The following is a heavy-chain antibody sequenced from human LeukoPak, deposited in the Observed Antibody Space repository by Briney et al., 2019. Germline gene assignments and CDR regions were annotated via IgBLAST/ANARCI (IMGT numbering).Heavy chain of an antibody. CDR1: GYTFTSYG. J-gene: IGHJ4*02. Sequence: ASVKVSCKASGYTFTSYGISWVRQAPGQGLEWMRWISAYNGNTNYAQKLQGRVTMTTDTSTSTAYMELRSLRSDDTAVYYCARDLSHYYYDSSGYYYWGQGTLVTVSS. CDR2: ISAYNGNT. V-gene: IGHV1-18*01. CDR3: ARDLSHYYYDSSGYYY. D-gene: IGHD3-22*01.